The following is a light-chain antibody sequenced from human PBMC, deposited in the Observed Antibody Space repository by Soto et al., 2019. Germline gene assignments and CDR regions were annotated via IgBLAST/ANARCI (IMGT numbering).Light chain of an antibody. CDR2: KAS. CDR1: QTISSW. J-gene: IGKJ1*01. CDR3: QHSNSSSEG. V-gene: IGKV1-5*03. Sequence: PLNQSPCPLSASLGAKDTKSGRARQTISSWLAWYQQKPGKAPKLLIYKASTLKSGFQSRDSGSGSCTESAFLISSFQADDFAPYYCQHSNSSSEGFGEGTKVDIK.